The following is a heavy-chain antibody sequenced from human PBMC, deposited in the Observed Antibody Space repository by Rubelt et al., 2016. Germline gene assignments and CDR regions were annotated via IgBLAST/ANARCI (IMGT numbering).Heavy chain of an antibody. J-gene: IGHJ5*02. CDR2: ISAYNGNT. CDR3: ARSPRYDFEDNWFDP. CDR1: GYTFTSYG. Sequence: QVQLVQSGAEVKKPGASVKVSCKASGYTFTSYGISWVRQAPGPGLEWLGWISAYNGNTNYAQKLKGRGTRTTDTATSTVYMELRSLGADDTAVYYGARSPRYDFEDNWFDPWGQGTLVTVSS. D-gene: IGHD3-3*01. V-gene: IGHV1-18*01.